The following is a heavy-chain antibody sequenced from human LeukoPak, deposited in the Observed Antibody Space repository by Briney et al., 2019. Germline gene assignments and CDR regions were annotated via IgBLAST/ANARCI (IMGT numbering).Heavy chain of an antibody. Sequence: SETLSLTCAVYGGSFSGYYWSWIRQPAGKGLEWIGRIYTSGSTNYNPSLKSRVTMSVDTSKNQFSLKLSSVTAADTAVYYCARDGDTAMDPPYYFDYWGQGTLVTVSS. J-gene: IGHJ4*02. D-gene: IGHD5-18*01. CDR3: ARDGDTAMDPPYYFDY. CDR1: GGSFSGYY. CDR2: IYTSGST. V-gene: IGHV4-4*07.